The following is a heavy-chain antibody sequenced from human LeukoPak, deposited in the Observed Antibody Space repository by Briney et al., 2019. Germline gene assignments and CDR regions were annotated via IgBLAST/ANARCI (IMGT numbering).Heavy chain of an antibody. CDR1: GYSFSNYW. J-gene: IGHJ5*02. V-gene: IGHV5-51*01. CDR3: ARHTRHCTSGTCYLNWFDP. D-gene: IGHD2-15*01. CDR2: IYPGDSDT. Sequence: HGESLKISCKGSGYSFSNYWIGWVRQMPGKGLEWMWIIYPGDSDTTYSPSFRGQVIISADKSITTAYLQWSSLKASDTAIYYCARHTRHCTSGTCYLNWFDPWGQGTLVTVSS.